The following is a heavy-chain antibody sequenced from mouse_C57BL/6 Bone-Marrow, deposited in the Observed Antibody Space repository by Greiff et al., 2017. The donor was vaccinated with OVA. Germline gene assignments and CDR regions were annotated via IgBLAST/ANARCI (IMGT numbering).Heavy chain of an antibody. D-gene: IGHD4-1*01. CDR3: ARGGITGPWFAY. CDR2: IDPSDSYT. V-gene: IGHV1-59*01. CDR1: GYTFTSYW. Sequence: VQLQQPGAELVRPGTSVKLSCKASGYTFTSYWMHWVKQRPGQGLEWIGVIDPSDSYTNYNQKFKGKATLTVDTSSSTAYMQLSSLTSEDSAVYYCARGGITGPWFAYWGQGTLVTVSA. J-gene: IGHJ3*01.